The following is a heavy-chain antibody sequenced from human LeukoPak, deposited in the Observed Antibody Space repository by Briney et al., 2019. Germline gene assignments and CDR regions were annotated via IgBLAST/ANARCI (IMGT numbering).Heavy chain of an antibody. D-gene: IGHD3-3*01. CDR2: IKQDGSEK. V-gene: IGHV3-7*01. CDR1: GFTFSSNW. Sequence: GGSLRLSCAASGFTFSSNWMTWVRQAPGKGLEWVANIKQDGSEKYYVDSVKGRFTISRDNAKKSLYLQMNSLRAEDTAMYYCAGDEYLWSGYYPNQAFDYWGQGTLVTVSS. J-gene: IGHJ4*02. CDR3: AGDEYLWSGYYPNQAFDY.